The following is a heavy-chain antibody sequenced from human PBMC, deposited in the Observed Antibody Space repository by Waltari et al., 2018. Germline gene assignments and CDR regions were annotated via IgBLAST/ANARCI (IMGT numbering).Heavy chain of an antibody. J-gene: IGHJ4*02. D-gene: IGHD3-22*01. CDR3: ARAKYYYDSSGYYGY. CDR2: INHIGST. Sequence: QVQLQQWGAGLLKPSETLSLTCAVYGGSFSGYYWSWIRQPPGKGLEWIGEINHIGSTNYNPSLKSRVTISVDTSKNQFSLKLSSVTAADTAVYYCARAKYYYDSSGYYGYWGQGTLVTVSS. V-gene: IGHV4-34*01. CDR1: GGSFSGYY.